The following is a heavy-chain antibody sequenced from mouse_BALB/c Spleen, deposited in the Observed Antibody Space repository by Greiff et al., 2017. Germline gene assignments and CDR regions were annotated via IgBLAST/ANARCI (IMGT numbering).Heavy chain of an antibody. CDR1: GYTFTSYV. CDR2: INPYNDGT. D-gene: IGHD2-4*01. CDR3: AREGGMITTLFAY. V-gene: IGHV1-14*01. Sequence: EVKLVESGPELVKPGASVKMSCKASGYTFTSYVMHWVKQKPGQGLEWIGYINPYNDGTKYNEKFKGKATLTSDKSSSTAYMELSSLTSEDSAVYYCAREGGMITTLFAYWGQGTLVTVSA. J-gene: IGHJ3*01.